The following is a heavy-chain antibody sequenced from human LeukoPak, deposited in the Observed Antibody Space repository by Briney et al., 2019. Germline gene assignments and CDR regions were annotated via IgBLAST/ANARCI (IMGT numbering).Heavy chain of an antibody. CDR3: ARVPSRIAAAYYFDY. D-gene: IGHD6-13*01. V-gene: IGHV4-4*07. J-gene: IGHJ4*02. CDR1: GGSISSYY. CDR2: ICTSGST. Sequence: SETLSLTCTVSGGSISSYYWSWIRQPAGKGLEWIGRICTSGSTNYNPSLKSRVTMSVDTSKNQFSLKLSSVTAADTAVYYCARVPSRIAAAYYFDYWGQGTLVTVSS.